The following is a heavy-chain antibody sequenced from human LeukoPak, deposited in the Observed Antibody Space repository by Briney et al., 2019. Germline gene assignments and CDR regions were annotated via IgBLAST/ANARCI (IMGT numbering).Heavy chain of an antibody. J-gene: IGHJ4*02. CDR1: GFTFSNYW. V-gene: IGHV3-49*04. Sequence: GGSLRLSCAASGFTFSNYWMHWVRQAPGKGLEWIGFIRRRANDGTTEYAASIKGRFTISRDDSKSIAYLQMNGLQTEDTALYYCTRADGDYDHHFFDYWGQSTQVIVSS. D-gene: IGHD4-17*01. CDR2: IRRRANDGTT. CDR3: TRADGDYDHHFFDY.